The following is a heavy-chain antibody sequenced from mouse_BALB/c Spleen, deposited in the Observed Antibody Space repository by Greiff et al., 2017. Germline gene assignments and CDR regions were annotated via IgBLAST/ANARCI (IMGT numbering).Heavy chain of an antibody. CDR3: ARGRGTMITPFAY. Sequence: EVKVVESGGGLVKPGGSLKLSCAASGFTFSSYAMSWVRQTPEKRLEWVASISSGGSTYYPDSVKGRFTISRDNARNILYLQMSSLRSEDTAMYYCARGRGTMITPFAYGGQGTLVTVSA. V-gene: IGHV5-6-5*01. D-gene: IGHD2-4*01. CDR2: ISSGGST. J-gene: IGHJ3*01. CDR1: GFTFSSYA.